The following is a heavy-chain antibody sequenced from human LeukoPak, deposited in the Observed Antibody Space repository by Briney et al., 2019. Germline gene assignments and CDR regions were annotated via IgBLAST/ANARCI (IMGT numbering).Heavy chain of an antibody. D-gene: IGHD6-19*01. J-gene: IGHJ4*02. Sequence: GGSLTLSCAASGFTFSTFALSWFRQAPGKGLEWVSAISSVSRAYYAGSVKSRFAISRDNSENTLFLHMNSLRFEDTAIYYCAKEVPGPGWYTVDYWGQGTLVTVSS. V-gene: IGHV3-23*01. CDR2: ISSVSRA. CDR3: AKEVPGPGWYTVDY. CDR1: GFTFSTFA.